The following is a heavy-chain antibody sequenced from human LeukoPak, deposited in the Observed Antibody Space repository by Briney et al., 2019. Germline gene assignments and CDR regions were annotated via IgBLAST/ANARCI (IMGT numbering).Heavy chain of an antibody. Sequence: ASVKVSCKASGYTFTSYDINWARQATGQGLEWMGWMNPNSGNTGYAQKFQGRVTMTRNTSISTAYMELSSLRSEDTAVYYCARGLVYSSSWYSPHYYYYYYMDVWGKGTTVTVSS. V-gene: IGHV1-8*01. CDR3: ARGLVYSSSWYSPHYYYYYYMDV. CDR2: MNPNSGNT. D-gene: IGHD6-13*01. J-gene: IGHJ6*03. CDR1: GYTFTSYD.